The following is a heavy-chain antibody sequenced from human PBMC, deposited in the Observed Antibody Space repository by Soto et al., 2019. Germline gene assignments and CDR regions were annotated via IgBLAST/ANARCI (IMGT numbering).Heavy chain of an antibody. CDR3: GRLDSSYYFDY. CDR1: GYSFTSYW. CDR2: IYPGDSDI. J-gene: IGHJ4*02. Sequence: GESLKISCKGSGYSFTSYWIVWVRQMPGKGLEWMGIIYPGDSDIRYSPSFQGQVTISADESISTAYLQWSSLKASDTAMYYCGRLDSSYYFDYWGQGTLVTVSS. D-gene: IGHD3-22*01. V-gene: IGHV5-51*01.